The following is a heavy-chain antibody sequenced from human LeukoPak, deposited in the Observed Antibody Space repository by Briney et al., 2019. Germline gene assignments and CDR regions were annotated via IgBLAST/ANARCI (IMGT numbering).Heavy chain of an antibody. J-gene: IGHJ4*02. V-gene: IGHV4-39*01. CDR3: VRLHYYDASLPPI. Sequence: KASENLSLTCTVSGGFISNSNYYWGWIRQTPGKGLDWIGSIYYSGRTYYNPSLNGRVTISMDTSKNQFSLRLSSVTAADTASFYSVRLHYYDASLPPIWGQGTQVIVSS. CDR1: GGFISNSNYY. CDR2: IYYSGRT. D-gene: IGHD3-16*01.